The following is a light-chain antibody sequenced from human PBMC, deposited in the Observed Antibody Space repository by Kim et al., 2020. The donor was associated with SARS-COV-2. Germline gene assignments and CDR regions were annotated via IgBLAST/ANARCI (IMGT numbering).Light chain of an antibody. V-gene: IGLV3-1*01. J-gene: IGLJ2*01. CDR1: KLGDKY. CDR3: QAWDSSTAV. CDR2: QDN. Sequence: SYELTQPPSVSVSPGQTASITCSGDKLGDKYACWYQQKPGQSPVLVIYQDNKRPSGIPEQFSGSNSGNTATLTISGTQAMDEADYYCQAWDSSTAVFGGG.